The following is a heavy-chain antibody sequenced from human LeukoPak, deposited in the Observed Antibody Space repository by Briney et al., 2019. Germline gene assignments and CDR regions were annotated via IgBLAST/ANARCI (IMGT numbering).Heavy chain of an antibody. V-gene: IGHV4-39*01. J-gene: IGHJ4*02. D-gene: IGHD6-19*01. CDR1: GGSISNRSYY. CDR2: IYYSGNT. Sequence: SETLSLTCTVSGGSISNRSYYWGWIRQPPGKGLEWIGNIYYSGNTYYNPSLKSRVTISVDTSNNQFSLRLSSVSAADTAVYYCARLSYRTGRYGDNFDYWGQGTLVTVSS. CDR3: ARLSYRTGRYGDNFDY.